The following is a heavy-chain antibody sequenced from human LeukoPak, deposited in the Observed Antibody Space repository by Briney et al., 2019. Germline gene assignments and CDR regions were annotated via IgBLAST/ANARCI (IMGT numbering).Heavy chain of an antibody. J-gene: IGHJ4*02. V-gene: IGHV3-74*01. CDR3: VSFHETY. Sequence: GGSLRLSCAASGDGCMHWVRQAPGEGLVRVSHVNSDGSWTSYADSVKGRFTISKDNAKNTVYLHMNSLRAEDPAVYYCVSFHETYWARGPLVTVSS. CDR2: VNSDGSWT. CDR1: GDGC.